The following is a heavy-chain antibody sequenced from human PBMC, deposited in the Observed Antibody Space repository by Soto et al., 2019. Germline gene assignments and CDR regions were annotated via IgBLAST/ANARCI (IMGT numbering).Heavy chain of an antibody. CDR3: ARGPGGPDGPGDY. CDR2: INAGNGNT. Sequence: QVQLVQSGAEAKKPGASVKVSCKASGYTFTSYAMHWVREAPGQRLEWMGWINAGNGNTKYSQKFQGRVTITRDRSASTAYMELSSLRSEDTAVYYCARGPGGPDGPGDYWGQGTLVTVSS. D-gene: IGHD2-15*01. J-gene: IGHJ4*02. V-gene: IGHV1-3*01. CDR1: GYTFTSYA.